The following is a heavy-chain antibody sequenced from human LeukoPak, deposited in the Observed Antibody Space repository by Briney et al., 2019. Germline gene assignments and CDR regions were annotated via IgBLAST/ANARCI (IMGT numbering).Heavy chain of an antibody. CDR1: GGSISSYY. Sequence: KPSETLSLTCTVSGGSISSYYWSWIRQPPGKGLEWLGYIYYSGSTNYNPSLKSRVTISVDTTKNQFSLKLSSVTAADTAVYYCARGPIAARPGWFDPWGQGTLVTVSS. D-gene: IGHD6-6*01. CDR2: IYYSGST. J-gene: IGHJ5*02. CDR3: ARGPIAARPGWFDP. V-gene: IGHV4-59*01.